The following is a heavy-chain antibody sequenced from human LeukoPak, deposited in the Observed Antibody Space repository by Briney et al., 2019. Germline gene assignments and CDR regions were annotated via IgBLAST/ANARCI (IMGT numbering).Heavy chain of an antibody. CDR3: ASPSGASTW. J-gene: IGHJ4*02. V-gene: IGHV4-4*02. CDR2: IYHSGNT. D-gene: IGHD2-15*01. Sequence: KPSGTLSLTCAVFGGSICSNIWWSWVRQPPGKGLEWIGEIYHSGNTNYNPSLKSRVTISVDKSKNQFSLTLSSVTAADTAVYYCASPSGASTWWGQGTLVTVSS. CDR1: GGSICSNIW.